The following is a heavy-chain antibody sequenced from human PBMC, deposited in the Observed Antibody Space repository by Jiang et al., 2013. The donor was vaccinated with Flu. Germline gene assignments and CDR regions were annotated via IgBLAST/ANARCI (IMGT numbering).Heavy chain of an antibody. CDR1: GGSISSYY. V-gene: IGHV4-59*01. CDR2: IYYSGST. J-gene: IGHJ5*02. D-gene: IGHD1-26*01. Sequence: GPGLVKPSETLSLTCTVSGGSISSYYWSWIRQPPGKGLEWIGYIYYSGSTNYNPSLKSRVTISVDTSKNQFSLKLSSVTAADTAVYYCARGVGWFDPWGQGTLVTVSS. CDR3: ARGVGWFDP.